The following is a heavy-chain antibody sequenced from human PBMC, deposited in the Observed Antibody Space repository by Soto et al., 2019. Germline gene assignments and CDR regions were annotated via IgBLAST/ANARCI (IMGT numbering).Heavy chain of an antibody. CDR1: GFVFTSND. Sequence: QVQLVQSGAEVKRPGASVKVSCKASGFVFTSNDINWVRQAPGQGLQWMGWMNTNLNATDSPHEFKGRVVMTWNPSISTAYLELRNLKSDGTAVYYCAREVVDGSSLWLDPWGQGTLVVVSS. V-gene: IGHV1-8*01. CDR3: AREVVDGSSLWLDP. CDR2: MNTNLNAT. J-gene: IGHJ5*02. D-gene: IGHD2-15*01.